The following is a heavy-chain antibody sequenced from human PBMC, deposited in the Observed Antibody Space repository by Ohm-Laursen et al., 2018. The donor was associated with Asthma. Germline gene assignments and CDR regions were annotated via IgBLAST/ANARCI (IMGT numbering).Heavy chain of an antibody. V-gene: IGHV4-31*02. CDR3: ARGNDFGDRNYWYFDL. J-gene: IGHJ2*01. Sequence: TLSLTCTFSGGSISNRGYYWNWIRQHPGKGLEWIGYIFYSGSTYYNPSLRSRVSISVDTSTMQFSLKLTSVTAADTAVYYCARGNDFGDRNYWYFDLWGRGTLVTVPS. CDR2: IFYSGST. D-gene: IGHD4-17*01. CDR1: GGSISNRGYY.